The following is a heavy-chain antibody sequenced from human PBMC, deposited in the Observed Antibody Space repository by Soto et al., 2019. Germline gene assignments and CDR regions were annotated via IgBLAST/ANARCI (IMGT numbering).Heavy chain of an antibody. CDR3: ARGEPTYYYDSSGYPTGADWFDP. D-gene: IGHD3-22*01. J-gene: IGHJ5*02. V-gene: IGHV4-31*03. Sequence: SETLYLTCTFSCGSIISGGYYWSWIRQHPGKGLEWIGYIYYSGSTYYNPSLKSRVTISVDTSKNQFSLKLSTVTAADTAVYYCARGEPTYYYDSSGYPTGADWFDPWGQGTLVTVSS. CDR2: IYYSGST. CDR1: CGSIISGGYY.